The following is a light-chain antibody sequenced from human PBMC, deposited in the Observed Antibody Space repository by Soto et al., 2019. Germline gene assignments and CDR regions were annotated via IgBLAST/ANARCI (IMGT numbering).Light chain of an antibody. Sequence: DIQMTQSASSLSASVVASFTITCRASQSISSYLNWYQQKPGKAPKLLIYAASSLQSGVPSRFSGSGSGTDFTLTISSLQPEDFATYYCQQSYSTPITFGQGTKVDIK. CDR1: QSISSY. V-gene: IGKV1-39*01. CDR3: QQSYSTPIT. J-gene: IGKJ1*01. CDR2: AAS.